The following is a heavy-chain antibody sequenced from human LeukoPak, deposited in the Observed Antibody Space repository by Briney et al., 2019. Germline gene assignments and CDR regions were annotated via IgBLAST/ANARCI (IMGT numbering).Heavy chain of an antibody. Sequence: GGSVKVSCKASGYIFTSYGISWVRQAPGQGLEGMGLISSYSCNKHYAQKLQGRFTITTDTSTSTPYLEPRSLTASERAGYYCARAAGVPAAISGYYYYYYMDVWGKGTTVTVSS. J-gene: IGHJ6*03. V-gene: IGHV1-18*01. CDR2: ISSYSCNK. CDR1: GYIFTSYG. D-gene: IGHD2-2*01. CDR3: ARAAGVPAAISGYYYYYYMDV.